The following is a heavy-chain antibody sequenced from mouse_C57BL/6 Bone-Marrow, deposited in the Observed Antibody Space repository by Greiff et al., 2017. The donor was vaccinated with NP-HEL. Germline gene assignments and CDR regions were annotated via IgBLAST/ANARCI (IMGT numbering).Heavy chain of an antibody. V-gene: IGHV5-4*03. CDR3: ARRGLLRYFDY. D-gene: IGHD1-1*01. CDR1: GFTFSSYA. CDR2: ISDGGSYT. J-gene: IGHJ2*01. Sequence: EVMLVESGGGLVKPGGSLKLSCAASGFTFSSYAMSWVRQTPEKRLEWVATISDGGSYTYYPDNVKGRFTISRDNAKNNLYLQMSHLKSEDTAMYYCARRGLLRYFDYWGQGTTLTVSS.